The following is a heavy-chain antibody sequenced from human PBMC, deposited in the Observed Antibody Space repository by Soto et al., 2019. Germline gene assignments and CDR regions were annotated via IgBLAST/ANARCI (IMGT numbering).Heavy chain of an antibody. Sequence: GGSLRLSCAASGFTFSSYGMHWVRQAPGKGLEWVAVIWYDGSNKYYADSVKGRFTISRDNSKNTLYLQMNSLRAEDTAVYYCARDGADLGYCSSTSCPQRYYYYYMDVWGKGTTVTVSS. CDR3: ARDGADLGYCSSTSCPQRYYYYYMDV. CDR2: IWYDGSNK. D-gene: IGHD2-2*01. CDR1: GFTFSSYG. J-gene: IGHJ6*03. V-gene: IGHV3-33*01.